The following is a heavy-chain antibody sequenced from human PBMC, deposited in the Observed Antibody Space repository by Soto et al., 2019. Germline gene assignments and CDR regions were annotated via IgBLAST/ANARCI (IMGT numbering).Heavy chain of an antibody. CDR2: AHFSGST. Sequence: SETLSLTCIVSGGAITSYHWTWIRQPAGKGLEWIGRAHFSGSTDYNPSLKSRATMSVDTSKNQFSLKVISVTAADTAVYYCARGGTMSWNVLDCWGQGTLVTVSS. D-gene: IGHD1-1*01. CDR1: GGAITSYH. J-gene: IGHJ4*02. CDR3: ARGGTMSWNVLDC. V-gene: IGHV4-4*07.